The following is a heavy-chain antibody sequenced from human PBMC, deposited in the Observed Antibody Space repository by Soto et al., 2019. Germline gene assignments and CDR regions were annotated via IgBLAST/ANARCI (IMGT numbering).Heavy chain of an antibody. D-gene: IGHD3-9*01. Sequence: QVQLVQSGTVVQRRGSSVKVSCQASGGTFSSHGMAWVRQAPGQGLEWMGGIIPTFGTPTYAPKFQGRVTITADKSTNTAYMELSSLRSEATGVYYCASERSARYFDSWGLGTLITASS. CDR1: GGTFSSHG. CDR3: ASERSARYFDS. V-gene: IGHV1-69*06. CDR2: IIPTFGTP. J-gene: IGHJ4*02.